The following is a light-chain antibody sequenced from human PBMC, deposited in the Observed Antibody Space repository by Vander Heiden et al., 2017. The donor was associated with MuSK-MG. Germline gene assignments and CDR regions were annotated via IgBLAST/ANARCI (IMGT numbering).Light chain of an antibody. CDR2: DVS. CDR3: SSYTSSSSYV. J-gene: IGLJ1*01. Sequence: QSALTQSASVSGSPGQSITMSCTGSSSDVGAYNFVSWYQQHPGKAPKLIIYDVSNRPSGVSNRLSGSKSGNTASLTISGLQAEDEADYYCSSYTSSSSYVFGTGTKVTVL. CDR1: SSDVGAYNF. V-gene: IGLV2-14*01.